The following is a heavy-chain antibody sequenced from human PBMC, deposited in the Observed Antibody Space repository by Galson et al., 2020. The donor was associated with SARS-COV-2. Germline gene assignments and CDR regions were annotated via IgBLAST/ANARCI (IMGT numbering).Heavy chain of an antibody. J-gene: IGHJ4*02. CDR1: GFTFSSYG. D-gene: IGHD4-17*01. CDR3: ARDRGEQYGESYFDY. Sequence: GESLKISCAASGFTFSSYGMHWVRQAPGKGLEWVAVISYDGSNKYYADSVKGRFTISRDNSKNTLYLQMNSLRAEDTAVYYCARDRGEQYGESYFDYWGQGTLVTVSS. V-gene: IGHV3-30*03. CDR2: ISYDGSNK.